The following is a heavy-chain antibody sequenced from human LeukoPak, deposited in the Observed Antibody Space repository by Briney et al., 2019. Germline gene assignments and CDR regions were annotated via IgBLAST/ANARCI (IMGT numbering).Heavy chain of an antibody. Sequence: ASVKVSCKASGGTFSSYALSWVRQAPGQGLEWMGGIIPISDTANYAQKFQGRVTITADESTNTAYMELSSLRSEDTAVYYCARDPYGSGSYYPAKIYYYYGMDVWGQGTTVTVSS. CDR2: IIPISDTA. V-gene: IGHV1-69*01. CDR1: GGTFSSYA. CDR3: ARDPYGSGSYYPAKIYYYYGMDV. J-gene: IGHJ6*02. D-gene: IGHD3-10*01.